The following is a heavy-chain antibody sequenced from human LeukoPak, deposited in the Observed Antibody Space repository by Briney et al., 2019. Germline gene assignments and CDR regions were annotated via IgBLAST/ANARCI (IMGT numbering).Heavy chain of an antibody. CDR1: GFTFSDYW. CDR3: ASLDY. V-gene: IGHV3-7*02. J-gene: IGHJ4*02. CDR2: IQQDGSEK. Sequence: PGGSLRLSCAAPGFTFSDYWMSWVRQAPGKGLEWVANIQQDGSEKYYVDSVKGRFTISRDNAKKSLFLQVSSLRGEDTAVYYCASLDYWGQGTLVTVSS.